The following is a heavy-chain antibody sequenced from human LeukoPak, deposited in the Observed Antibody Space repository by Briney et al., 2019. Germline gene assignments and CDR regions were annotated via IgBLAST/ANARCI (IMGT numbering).Heavy chain of an antibody. CDR2: ISYDGSNK. V-gene: IGHV3-30-3*01. CDR1: GFTFSSYA. D-gene: IGHD2-2*01. CDR3: ARGVVPAAILSGIDY. Sequence: GRSLRLSCAASGFTFSSYAMHWVRQAPGKGLEWVAVISYDGSNKYYADSVKGRFTISRDNSKNTLYLQMNSLRAEDTAVYYCARGVVPAAILSGIDYWGQGTLVTVSS. J-gene: IGHJ4*02.